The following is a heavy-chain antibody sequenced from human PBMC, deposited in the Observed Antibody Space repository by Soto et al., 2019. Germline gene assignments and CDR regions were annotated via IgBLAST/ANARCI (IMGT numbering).Heavy chain of an antibody. D-gene: IGHD3-10*01. CDR2: IYYSGST. CDR3: ARADRAYYGSGRRVRFDP. Sequence: SETLSLTCTVSGGSISSGDYYWSWIRQPPGKGLEWIGYIYYSGSTYYNPSLKSRVTISVDTSKNQFSLKLSSVTAADTAVYYFARADRAYYGSGRRVRFDPWGQGTLVTVSS. V-gene: IGHV4-30-4*01. J-gene: IGHJ5*02. CDR1: GGSISSGDYY.